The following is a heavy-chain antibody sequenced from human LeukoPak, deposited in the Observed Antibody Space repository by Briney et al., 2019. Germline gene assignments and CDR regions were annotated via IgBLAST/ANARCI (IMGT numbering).Heavy chain of an antibody. CDR2: IYTSGST. J-gene: IGHJ4*02. D-gene: IGHD3-3*01. CDR3: ARDPRRPGVARTID. V-gene: IGHV4-4*07. CDR1: GGSISSYY. Sequence: SETLSLTCTVSGGSISSYYWSWIRQPAGKGLEWIGRIYTSGSTNYNPSLKSRVTMSVDTSKNQFSLKLSSVTAADTAVYYCARDPRRPGVARTIDWGQGTLVTVSS.